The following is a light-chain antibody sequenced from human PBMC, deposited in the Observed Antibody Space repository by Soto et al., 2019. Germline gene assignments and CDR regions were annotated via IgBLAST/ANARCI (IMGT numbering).Light chain of an antibody. CDR3: QRYGSSPLIT. Sequence: EIVMTQSPATLSVSPGERATLSCRASQSVSSSSLAWYQQRPGQAPRLLIYGTSSRATGIPDRFSGSGSGTDFTLTISRLEPEDFAVYFCQRYGSSPLITFGQGTRLEI. CDR2: GTS. CDR1: QSVSSSS. V-gene: IGKV3-20*01. J-gene: IGKJ5*01.